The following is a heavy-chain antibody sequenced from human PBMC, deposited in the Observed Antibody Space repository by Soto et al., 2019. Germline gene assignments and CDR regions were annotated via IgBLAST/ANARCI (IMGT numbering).Heavy chain of an antibody. CDR3: ARQGKGWSGTTYYYYYYGMDV. CDR1: GGSISSSSYY. D-gene: IGHD1-7*01. Sequence: LSLTXAVSGGSISSSSYYWGWIRQPPGKGLEWIGSIYYSGSTYYNPSLKSRVTISVDTSKNQFSLKLSSVTAADTAVYYCARQGKGWSGTTYYYYYYGMDVWGQGTTVTAP. J-gene: IGHJ6*02. CDR2: IYYSGST. V-gene: IGHV4-39*01.